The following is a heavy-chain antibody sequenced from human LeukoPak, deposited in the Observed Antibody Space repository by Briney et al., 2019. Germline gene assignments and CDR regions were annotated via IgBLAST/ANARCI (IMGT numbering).Heavy chain of an antibody. CDR3: ARDPRSYSPFDY. V-gene: IGHV1-2*02. CDR2: INPNSGGT. D-gene: IGHD1-26*01. CDR1: GYTFTGYY. Sequence: ASVKVSCKASGYTFTGYYMHWMRQAPGQGLEWMGWINPNSGGTNYAQKFQGRVTMTRDTSISTAYMELSRLRSDDTAVYYCARDPRSYSPFDYWGQGTLVTVSS. J-gene: IGHJ4*02.